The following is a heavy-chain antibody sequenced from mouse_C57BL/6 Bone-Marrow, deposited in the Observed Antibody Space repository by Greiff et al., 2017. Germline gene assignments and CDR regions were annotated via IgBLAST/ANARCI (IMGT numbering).Heavy chain of an antibody. CDR2: ISSGGDYI. D-gene: IGHD1-1*01. J-gene: IGHJ2*01. V-gene: IGHV5-9-1*02. CDR3: TRDRDYYGSSYYFDY. CDR1: GFTFSSYA. Sequence: EVKLQESGEGLVKPGGSLKLSCAASGFTFSSYAMSWVRQTPEKRLEWVAYISSGGDYIYYADTVKGRFTISRDNARNTLYLQMSSLKSEDTAMYYCTRDRDYYGSSYYFDYWGQGTTLTVSS.